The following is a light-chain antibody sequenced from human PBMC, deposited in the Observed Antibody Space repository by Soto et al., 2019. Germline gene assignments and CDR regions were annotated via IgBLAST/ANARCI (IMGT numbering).Light chain of an antibody. Sequence: QSVLTQPPSASGTPGQRVTISCSGSSSNIGSNYVYWYQQLPGTAPKLIIYRNNQRPSGVPDRFSGSKSGTSASLAISGLRSEDEADYYCAAWDDRLSGWVFGGGTKLTVL. V-gene: IGLV1-47*01. CDR3: AAWDDRLSGWV. CDR2: RNN. CDR1: SSNIGSNY. J-gene: IGLJ3*02.